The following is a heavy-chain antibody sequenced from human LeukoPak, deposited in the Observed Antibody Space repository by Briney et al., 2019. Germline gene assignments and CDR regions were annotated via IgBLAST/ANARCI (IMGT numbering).Heavy chain of an antibody. CDR3: ASRIPYDSSSY. CDR1: GFTFSSYW. CDR2: INSDGSST. J-gene: IGHJ4*02. V-gene: IGHV3-74*01. D-gene: IGHD3-22*01. Sequence: GGSLRLSCEASGFTFSSYWMHWVRQVPGKGLVWVSRINSDGSSTSYADSVKGRFTISRDNAKNTLYLQMNSLRAEDTAVYYCASRIPYDSSSYWGQGTLVTVSS.